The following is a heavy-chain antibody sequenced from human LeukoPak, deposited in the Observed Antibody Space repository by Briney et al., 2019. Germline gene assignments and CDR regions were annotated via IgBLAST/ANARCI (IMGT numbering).Heavy chain of an antibody. Sequence: DPGGSLRLSCAASGFTFSSYGMHWVRQAPGKGMEWVAVIWYDGSNKYYADSVKGRFTISRDNSKNTLYLQMNSLRAEDTAVYYCANRRGKGVSGTDFDSWGQGTLVTVSS. J-gene: IGHJ4*02. CDR3: ANRRGKGVSGTDFDS. V-gene: IGHV3-33*06. D-gene: IGHD2-8*02. CDR1: GFTFSSYG. CDR2: IWYDGSNK.